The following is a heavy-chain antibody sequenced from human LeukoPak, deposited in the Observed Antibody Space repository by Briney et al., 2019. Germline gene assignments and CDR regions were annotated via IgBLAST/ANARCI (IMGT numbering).Heavy chain of an antibody. V-gene: IGHV4-59*08. D-gene: IGHD3-22*01. CDR2: IYYSGST. CDR1: GGSISSYY. J-gene: IGHJ4*02. Sequence: PSETLSLTCTVSGGSISSYYWSWIRQPPGKGLEWIGYIYYSGSTNYNPSLKSRVTISVDTSKNQFSLKLSSVTAADTAVYYCARNPYYYDSSGYYVFDYWGQGTLVTVSS. CDR3: ARNPYYYDSSGYYVFDY.